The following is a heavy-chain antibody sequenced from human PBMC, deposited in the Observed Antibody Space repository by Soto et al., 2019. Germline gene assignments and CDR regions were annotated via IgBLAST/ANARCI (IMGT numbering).Heavy chain of an antibody. J-gene: IGHJ6*01. D-gene: IGHD3-22*01. CDR3: ARDAFYYDSRGPSSYYYHYGMDV. V-gene: IGHV4-30-4*01. CDR2: IYYSGST. CDR1: GGSISSGDYD. Sequence: PSETLSLTCTFSGGSISSGDYDWSWIRQPPGTGLEWIGYIYYSGSTYYNPSLKSRVTISVDTSKNQFSLKLSSVTAAETAVYYCARDAFYYDSRGPSSYYYHYGMDVWGQGTTVTVSS.